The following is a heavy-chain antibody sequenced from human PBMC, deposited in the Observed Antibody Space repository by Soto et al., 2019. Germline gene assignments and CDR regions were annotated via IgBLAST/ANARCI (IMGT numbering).Heavy chain of an antibody. CDR1: GFTFSSYA. V-gene: IGHV3-23*01. CDR2: ISGSGGST. J-gene: IGHJ5*02. CDR3: AKRIAAAGIGWFDP. Sequence: GALRVTCTASGFTFSSYAMSWVRQAPGKGLEWVSAISGSGGSTYYADSVKGRFTISRDNSKNTLYLQMNSLRAEDTAVYYCAKRIAAAGIGWFDPWGQGTMVTVS. D-gene: IGHD6-13*01.